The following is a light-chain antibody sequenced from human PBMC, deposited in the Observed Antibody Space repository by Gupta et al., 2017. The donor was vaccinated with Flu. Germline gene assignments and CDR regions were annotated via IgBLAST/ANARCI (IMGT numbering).Light chain of an antibody. V-gene: IGKV3-20*01. Sequence: EIVLTQSPGTLSLSPGERATLSCRASQSVSSSYLAWYQQKPGQAPRLLIYGASSRAPGIPDRFSGSGSGTDFTLTINRLEPEDFAVYYCQQYGSSRRTFGQGTKVEIK. CDR2: GAS. J-gene: IGKJ1*01. CDR3: QQYGSSRRT. CDR1: QSVSSSY.